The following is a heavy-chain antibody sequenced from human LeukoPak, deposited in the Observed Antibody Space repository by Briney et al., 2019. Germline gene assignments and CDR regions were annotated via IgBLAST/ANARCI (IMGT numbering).Heavy chain of an antibody. CDR1: ASTFSSHG. V-gene: IGHV3-48*03. CDR2: ISGSGSNI. CDR3: ARGAATGWSNDY. J-gene: IGHJ4*02. D-gene: IGHD6-19*01. Sequence: GGSLRLSCAASASTFSSHGMNWVRQAPGKGLEWISYISGSGSNIYYADSVRGRFTTSRDNAKNSLYLQMNSLRADDTAIYYCARGAATGWSNDYWGQGILVTVSS.